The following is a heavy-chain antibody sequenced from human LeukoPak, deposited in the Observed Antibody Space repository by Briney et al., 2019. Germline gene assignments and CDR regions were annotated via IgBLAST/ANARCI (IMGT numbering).Heavy chain of an antibody. J-gene: IGHJ2*01. D-gene: IGHD1-26*01. Sequence: SQTLSLTCTVSGCSISSGDYYWSWIRQAPGKCLEWIGYIYYSGSTYYHPSLKSRVTISVDTSKNQFSLKLSSVTAADTAVYYCAREIVGATRPYYWYFDLWGRGTLVTVSS. CDR3: AREIVGATRPYYWYFDL. CDR2: IYYSGST. V-gene: IGHV4-30-4*01. CDR1: GCSISSGDYY.